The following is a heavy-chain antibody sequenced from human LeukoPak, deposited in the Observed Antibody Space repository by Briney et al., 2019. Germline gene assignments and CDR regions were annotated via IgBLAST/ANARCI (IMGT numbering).Heavy chain of an antibody. D-gene: IGHD5-12*01. J-gene: IGHJ4*02. V-gene: IGHV1-2*02. CDR2: INPNSGGT. CDR1: GYTLTGYY. Sequence: ASVKVSCMASGYTLTGYYMHWVRQAPGQGLEGMGWINPNSGGTKYAQKFQGRVTMARDTSVTTAYMELSRLRSDDTAVYYCARYSGYDEPFEYWGQGTLVTVSS. CDR3: ARYSGYDEPFEY.